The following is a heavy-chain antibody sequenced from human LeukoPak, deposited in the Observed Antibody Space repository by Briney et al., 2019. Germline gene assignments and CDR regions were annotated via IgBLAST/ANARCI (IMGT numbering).Heavy chain of an antibody. CDR1: GFTFSSYA. V-gene: IGHV3-30*01. CDR3: ARDLGDCSSTSCYQVFDY. D-gene: IGHD2-2*01. J-gene: IGHJ4*02. Sequence: GGSLRLSCAASGFTFSSYAVHWVRQAPGKGLEWVAVISYDGSNKYYADSVKGRFTISRDNSKNTPYLQMNSLRAEDTAVYYCARDLGDCSSTSCYQVFDYWGQGTLVTVSS. CDR2: ISYDGSNK.